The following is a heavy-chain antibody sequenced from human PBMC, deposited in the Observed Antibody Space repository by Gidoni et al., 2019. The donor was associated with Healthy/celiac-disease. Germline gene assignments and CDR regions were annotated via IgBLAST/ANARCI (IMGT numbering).Heavy chain of an antibody. V-gene: IGHV3-23*01. CDR2: ISGSGGST. Sequence: EVQLLESGGGLVQPGGSLRLSCAASGFTFSSYAMSWVRQAPGKGLEGVSAISGSGGSTYYADSVKGRFTISRDNSKNTLYLQMNSLRAEDTAVYYCANGGYYYDSSGYYYFQHWGHGTLVTVSS. CDR3: ANGGYYYDSSGYYYFQH. D-gene: IGHD3-22*01. J-gene: IGHJ1*01. CDR1: GFTFSSYA.